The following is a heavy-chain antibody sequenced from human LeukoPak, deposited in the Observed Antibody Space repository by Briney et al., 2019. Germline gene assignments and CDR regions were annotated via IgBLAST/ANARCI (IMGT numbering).Heavy chain of an antibody. V-gene: IGHV3-23*01. CDR1: GFAFSSDA. Sequence: GGSLTLSCAASGFAFSSDAMTWVRQTPGKGLEWVSTIDISGDVTNYADSVKGRFTISRDDSKNTLYLQLHSLRVEDTATYYCAKDVSNFIGASDAWGQGTMVTVSP. CDR3: AKDVSNFIGASDA. D-gene: IGHD2-8*01. J-gene: IGHJ3*01. CDR2: IDISGDVT.